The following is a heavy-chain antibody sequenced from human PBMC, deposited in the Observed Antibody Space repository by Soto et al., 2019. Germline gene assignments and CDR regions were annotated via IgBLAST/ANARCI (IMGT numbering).Heavy chain of an antibody. V-gene: IGHV3-7*01. D-gene: IGHD3-10*01. CDR3: AREILWFGESSRIVDV. CDR2: INQVGSEK. J-gene: IGHJ6*04. CDR1: GFTFSTFW. Sequence: GGSLRLSCAASGFTFSTFWMSWVRQAPGKGLEWVANINQVGSEKYYVDSVKGRFTIPRDNAKNSQNLQMNSLRVEDTAVYYCAREILWFGESSRIVDVWGKGTMVTVSS.